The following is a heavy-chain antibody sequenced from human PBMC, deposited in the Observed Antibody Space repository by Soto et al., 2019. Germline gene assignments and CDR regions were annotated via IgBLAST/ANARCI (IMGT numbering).Heavy chain of an antibody. J-gene: IGHJ5*02. D-gene: IGHD1-26*01. V-gene: IGHV4-31*03. CDR1: GGSISSGGYY. CDR2: IYYSGST. CDR3: ARDSPSGSVGWFDP. Sequence: SETLSLTCTVSGGSISSGGYYWSWIRQHPGKGLEWIGYIYYSGSTYYNPSLKSRVTISVDTSKNEFSLKVSSVTAADTALYYCARDSPSGSVGWFDPWGQGNLVTVSS.